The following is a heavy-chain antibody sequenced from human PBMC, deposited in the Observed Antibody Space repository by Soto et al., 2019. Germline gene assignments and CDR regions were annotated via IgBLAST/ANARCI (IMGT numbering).Heavy chain of an antibody. J-gene: IGHJ6*02. V-gene: IGHV4-59*01. CDR2: IYYSGST. CDR3: ARAHCSSTSCYLYGMDV. D-gene: IGHD2-2*01. Sequence: SETLSLTCTVSGGSISSYYWSWIRQPPGKGLEWIGYIYYSGSTNYNPSLKSRVTISVDTSKNQFSLKLSSVTAADTAVYYCARAHCSSTSCYLYGMDVWGQGTTVTVSS. CDR1: GGSISSYY.